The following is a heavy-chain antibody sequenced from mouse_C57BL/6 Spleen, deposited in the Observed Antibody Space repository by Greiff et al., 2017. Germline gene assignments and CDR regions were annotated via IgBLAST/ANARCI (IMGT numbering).Heavy chain of an antibody. Sequence: LQQPGAELVRPGTSVKLSCKASGYTFTSYWMHWVKQRPGQGLEWIGVIDPSDSYTNYNQKFKGKATLTVDTSSSTAYMQLSSLTSEDSAVYYCARFLSRDYFDYWGQGTTLTVSS. J-gene: IGHJ2*01. CDR2: IDPSDSYT. CDR3: ARFLSRDYFDY. CDR1: GYTFTSYW. D-gene: IGHD6-5*01. V-gene: IGHV1-59*01.